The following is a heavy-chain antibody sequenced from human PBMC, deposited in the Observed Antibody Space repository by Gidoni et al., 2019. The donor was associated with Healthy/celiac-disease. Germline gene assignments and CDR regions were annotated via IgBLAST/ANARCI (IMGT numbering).Heavy chain of an antibody. Sequence: EVQLVESGGGLVQPGGSLRLSCAASGFTFSSYSMNWVRQAPGKGLEWVSYISSSSSTIYYADSVKGRFTISRDNAKNSLYLQMNSLRAEDTAVYYCARNYYDSSGYYFDYWGQGTLVTVSS. CDR1: GFTFSSYS. CDR3: ARNYYDSSGYYFDY. CDR2: ISSSSSTI. J-gene: IGHJ4*02. D-gene: IGHD3-22*01. V-gene: IGHV3-48*01.